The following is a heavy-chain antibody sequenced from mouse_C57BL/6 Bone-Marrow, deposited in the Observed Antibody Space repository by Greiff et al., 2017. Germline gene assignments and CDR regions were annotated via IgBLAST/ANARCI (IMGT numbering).Heavy chain of an antibody. Sequence: ESGPGLVKPSQSLSLTCSVTGYSITSGYYWNWIRQFPGNKLEWMGYISYDGSNNYNPSLKNRISITRDTSKNQFFLKLNSVTTEDTATYYCARSDSSFDYWGQGTTLTVSS. CDR2: ISYDGSN. CDR3: ARSDSSFDY. CDR1: GYSITSGYY. D-gene: IGHD3-2*01. J-gene: IGHJ2*01. V-gene: IGHV3-6*01.